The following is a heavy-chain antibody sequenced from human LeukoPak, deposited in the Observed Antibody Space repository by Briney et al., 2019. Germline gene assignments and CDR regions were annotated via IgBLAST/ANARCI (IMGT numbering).Heavy chain of an antibody. CDR2: INQDESEK. CDR1: GFTFSGYW. CDR3: ARDNGGDSDY. Sequence: GGSLRLSCAVSGFTFSGYWMAWVRQAPGKGLEWVANINQDESEKYYVDSVKGRFTISRDNAKDSVYLQMNSLRAEDTAVYYCARDNGGDSDYWGQGTLVTVSS. J-gene: IGHJ4*02. D-gene: IGHD4-17*01. V-gene: IGHV3-7*01.